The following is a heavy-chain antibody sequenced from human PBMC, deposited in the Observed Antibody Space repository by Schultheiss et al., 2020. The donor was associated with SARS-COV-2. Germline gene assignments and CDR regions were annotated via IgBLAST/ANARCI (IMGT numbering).Heavy chain of an antibody. Sequence: GESLKISCAASGFTFSSYSMNWVRQAPGKGLEWVSYISSGSGTIQYADFVKGRFTISRDNAKNSLYLQMNSLRAEDAAVYYCASSNYWGQGTLVTVSS. CDR2: ISSGSGTI. CDR1: GFTFSSYS. D-gene: IGHD2-8*01. V-gene: IGHV3-48*01. J-gene: IGHJ4*02. CDR3: ASSNY.